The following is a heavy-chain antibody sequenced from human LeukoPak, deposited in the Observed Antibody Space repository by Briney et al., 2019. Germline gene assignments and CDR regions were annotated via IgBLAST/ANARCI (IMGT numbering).Heavy chain of an antibody. CDR3: ARDLDARYCSGGSCSGFDY. V-gene: IGHV3-33*01. CDR1: GFTFSSYG. D-gene: IGHD2-15*01. CDR2: IWYDGSNK. J-gene: IGHJ4*02. Sequence: GGSLRLSCAASGFTFSSYGMHWVRQAPGKGLEWVAVIWYDGSNKYYADSVKGRFTISRDNSKNTLYLQMNSPRAEDTAVYYCARDLDARYCSGGSCSGFDYWGQGTLVTVSS.